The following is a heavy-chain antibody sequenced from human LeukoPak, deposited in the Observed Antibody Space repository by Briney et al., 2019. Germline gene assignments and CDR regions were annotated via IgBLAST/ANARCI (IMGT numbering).Heavy chain of an antibody. D-gene: IGHD6-6*01. CDR3: TRVGIREYYFDY. CDR2: IRSKPYGGTP. CDR1: GFTFGDYA. V-gene: IGHV3-49*04. J-gene: IGHJ4*02. Sequence: TGGSLRLSCTASGFTFGDYAMNCVRQAPGKGLEWVAFIRSKPYGGTPQYAASVKGRFTISRDESKSIAYLQMNSLKTEDTSVYYCTRVGIREYYFDYWGQGTLVAVSS.